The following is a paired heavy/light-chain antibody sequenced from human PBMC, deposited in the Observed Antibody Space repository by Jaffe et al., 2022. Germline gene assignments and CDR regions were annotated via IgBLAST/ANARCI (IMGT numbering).Heavy chain of an antibody. V-gene: IGHV1-2*02. Sequence: QVQLMQSGAEVKKPGASVKVSCKTSGYNVIGSYLHWVRQAPGQGPEWMGWINPNNGYTKYAQTFEARVTMTIDTSTRTAYLDLTSLRSDDTAIYYCAKSGGILATGIHRRFFDSWGQGTLVSVSA. CDR2: INPNNGYT. D-gene: IGHD1-1*01. CDR3: AKSGGILATGIHRRFFDS. CDR1: GYNVIGSY. J-gene: IGHJ4*02.
Light chain of an antibody. J-gene: IGKJ2*01. CDR3: QHVNAYPYT. CDR2: TTY. Sequence: DIQLTQSPSLLSASVGDRVTITCRASHDIGSHLAWYQHKPGQAPKILIHTTYTLDSGVPSRFSGSGSATEFTLTISSLQPEDFATYFCQHVNAYPYTFGQGTKLEIK. V-gene: IGKV1-9*01. CDR1: HDIGSH.